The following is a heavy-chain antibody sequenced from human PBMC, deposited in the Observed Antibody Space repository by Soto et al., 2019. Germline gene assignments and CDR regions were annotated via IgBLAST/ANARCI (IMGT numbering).Heavy chain of an antibody. CDR1: GFTFSSYS. V-gene: IGHV3-21*01. J-gene: IGHJ3*02. Sequence: GSLRLSCAASGFTFSSYSMNWVRQAPGKGLEWVSSISSSSSYIYYADSVKGRFTISRDNAKNSLYLQMNSLRAEDTAVYYCARDNTYRITMVRGVIDDAFDISGQGTMVTVSS. CDR3: ARDNTYRITMVRGVIDDAFDI. D-gene: IGHD3-10*01. CDR2: ISSSSSYI.